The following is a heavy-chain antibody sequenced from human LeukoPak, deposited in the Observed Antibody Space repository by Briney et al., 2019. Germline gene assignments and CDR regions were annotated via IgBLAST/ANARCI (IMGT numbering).Heavy chain of an antibody. J-gene: IGHJ6*02. V-gene: IGHV1-8*01. D-gene: IGHD3-10*01. CDR3: ARLDITMVRGVIISDYYYGMDV. Sequence: ASVKVSCKASGYTFTSYDINWVRQATGQGLEWMGWMNPNSGNTGYAQKFQGRVTMTRNTSISTAYMELGSLRSEDTAVYYCARLDITMVRGVIISDYYYGMDVWGQGTTVTVSS. CDR2: MNPNSGNT. CDR1: GYTFTSYD.